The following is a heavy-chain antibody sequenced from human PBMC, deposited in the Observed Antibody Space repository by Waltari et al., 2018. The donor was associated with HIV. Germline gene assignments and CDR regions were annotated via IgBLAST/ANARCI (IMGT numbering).Heavy chain of an antibody. V-gene: IGHV3-9*01. J-gene: IGHJ4*02. CDR2: ITGNSVRV. CDR1: GFTLNNNV. D-gene: IGHD1-1*01. CDR3: AKDNAPGSIDY. Sequence: EVQLVESGGGLIQPGRSLRISCAASGFTLNNNVMHWVRQIPGKGLEWVSVITGNSVRVDYADSVKGRFTVSRDNAKNSLYLQMDSLKTEDTALYYCAKDNAPGSIDYWSQGTLVTVSS.